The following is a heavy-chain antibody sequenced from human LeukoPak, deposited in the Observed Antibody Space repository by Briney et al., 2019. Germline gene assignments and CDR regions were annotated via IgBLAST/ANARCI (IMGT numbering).Heavy chain of an antibody. D-gene: IGHD5-24*01. Sequence: SETLSLTCTVSGGSISSGDYYWSWIRQPPGKGLEWIGYIYYSGSTYYNPSLKSRVTISVDTSKNQFSLKLSSVTAADTAVYYCAREAGDGYNQFDYWGQGTLVTVSS. J-gene: IGHJ4*02. V-gene: IGHV4-30-4*08. CDR2: IYYSGST. CDR1: GGSISSGDYY. CDR3: AREAGDGYNQFDY.